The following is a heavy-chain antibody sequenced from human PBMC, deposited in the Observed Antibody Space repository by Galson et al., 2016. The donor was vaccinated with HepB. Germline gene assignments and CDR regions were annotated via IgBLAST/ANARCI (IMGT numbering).Heavy chain of an antibody. CDR1: GFSFSSYN. D-gene: IGHD3-16*01. Sequence: SLRLSCAASGFSFSSYNMYWVRRAPGKGLEWVSYISRTGETFYYTDSVKGRFTISRDNAKNLLYLQMNSLRDEDTAVYYCARDRRHNYAFFDSWGQGTPITVSS. V-gene: IGHV3-48*02. J-gene: IGHJ4*02. CDR3: ARDRRHNYAFFDS. CDR2: ISRTGETF.